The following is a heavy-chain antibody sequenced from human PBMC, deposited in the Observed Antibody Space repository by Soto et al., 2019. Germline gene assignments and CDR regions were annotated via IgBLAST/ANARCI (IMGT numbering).Heavy chain of an antibody. CDR2: INPRCGST. CDR1: GYTFTSYY. CDR3: AGVKEVLVVVQYALLHH. Sequence: ASVKVSCKASGYTFTSYYMHWVRQARGQGLEWMGIINPRCGSTSYAQKFQGRVTMTRDTSTSTVYMELSSLRSEDTAVYYCAGVKEVLVVVQYALLHHWGQGNMGTV. V-gene: IGHV1-46*01. J-gene: IGHJ4*01. D-gene: IGHD2-2*01.